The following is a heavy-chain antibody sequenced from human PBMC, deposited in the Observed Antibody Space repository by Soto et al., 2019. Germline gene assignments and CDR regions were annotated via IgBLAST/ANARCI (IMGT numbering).Heavy chain of an antibody. V-gene: IGHV3-23*01. CDR3: AAPRDEYGSGVSWFTYGMDI. CDR2: LDGAGGST. D-gene: IGHD3-10*01. CDR1: GFTFSDYA. Sequence: LRLSCLASGFTFSDYAMTWVRHVPGRGLEWVASLDGAGGSTYYADSVSGRFTISRDNSQNTLYLQMKRLTVDDTAIYYCAAPRDEYGSGVSWFTYGMDIWGQGTTVTVSS. J-gene: IGHJ6*02.